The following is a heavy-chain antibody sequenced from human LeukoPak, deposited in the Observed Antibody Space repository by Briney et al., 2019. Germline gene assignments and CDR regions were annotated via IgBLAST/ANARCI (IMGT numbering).Heavy chain of an antibody. CDR2: IKEDGSVK. D-gene: IGHD3-10*01. Sequence: PGGSLRLSCAASGFTFSSSWMTWVRQAPGKGLEWVANIKEDGSVKYYVESVKGRFTISRDNAKNSLYLQMNSLRAEDTAVYYCAASITMFDYWGQGTLVTVSS. J-gene: IGHJ4*02. CDR3: AASITMFDY. V-gene: IGHV3-7*02. CDR1: GFTFSSSW.